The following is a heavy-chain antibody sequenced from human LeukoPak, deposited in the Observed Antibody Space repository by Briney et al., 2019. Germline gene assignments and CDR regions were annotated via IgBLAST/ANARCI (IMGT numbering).Heavy chain of an antibody. CDR1: GFTFSSYS. J-gene: IGHJ6*02. Sequence: GGSLRLSCAASGFTFSSYSMNWVRQAPGKGLEWVSSISSSSSYIYYADSVKGRFTISRDSAKNSLYLQMNSLRAEDTAVYYCARRGPAPYYYYGMDVWGQGTTVTVSS. CDR2: ISSSSSYI. CDR3: ARRGPAPYYYYGMDV. V-gene: IGHV3-21*01.